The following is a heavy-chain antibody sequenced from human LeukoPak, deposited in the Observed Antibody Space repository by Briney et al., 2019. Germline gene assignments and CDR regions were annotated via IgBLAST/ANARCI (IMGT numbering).Heavy chain of an antibody. J-gene: IGHJ4*02. D-gene: IGHD4-11*01. CDR1: GFTFSGSS. Sequence: GGSLRLSCAASGFTFSGSSIHWVRQAPGKGLEWVSLIYSGGSTYYADSVKGRFTISRDNSKNTLYLQMNSLRAEDTAVYYCATEEGYSWGGYWGQGTLVTVSS. CDR3: ATEEGYSWGGY. V-gene: IGHV3-66*01. CDR2: IYSGGST.